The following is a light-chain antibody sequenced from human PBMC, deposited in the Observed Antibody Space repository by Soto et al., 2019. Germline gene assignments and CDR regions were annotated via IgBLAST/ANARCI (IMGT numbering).Light chain of an antibody. CDR1: QSVSSN. Sequence: EIVMTQSPATLSASPGERATLSCRASQSVSSNLAWYQQKPGQAPRLLIYGASTKATGIPARFSGSGSGTDFTLTISSLQSEDFAVYYCHQYNNSPRTFGQGTKVEIK. CDR2: GAS. CDR3: HQYNNSPRT. J-gene: IGKJ1*01. V-gene: IGKV3-15*01.